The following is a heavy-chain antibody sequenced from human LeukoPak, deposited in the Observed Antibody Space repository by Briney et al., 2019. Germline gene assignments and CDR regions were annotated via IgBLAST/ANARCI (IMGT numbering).Heavy chain of an antibody. Sequence: GESLKISCKPLRHRFHSQWIGWVRQMPGKGLQWMGIIYPGDSDTRYSPSFQGQVTISADPSISAAYLQWNSLEASDTAIYYCAGRGDSDFRIDWGQGTLVTVSS. CDR1: RHRFHSQW. CDR2: IYPGDSDT. D-gene: IGHD2-21*02. V-gene: IGHV5-51*01. CDR3: AGRGDSDFRID. J-gene: IGHJ4*02.